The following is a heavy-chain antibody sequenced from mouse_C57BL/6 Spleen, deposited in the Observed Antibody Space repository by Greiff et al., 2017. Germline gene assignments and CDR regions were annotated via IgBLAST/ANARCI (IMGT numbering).Heavy chain of an antibody. D-gene: IGHD2-4*01. CDR1: GYSITGGYY. J-gene: IGHJ3*01. V-gene: IGHV3-6*01. CDR3: ARGGLRPAWFAY. Sequence: EVQVVESGPGLVKPSQSLSLTCSVTGYSITGGYYWNWIRQFPGNKLEWMGYISYDGSNNYNPSPKNRISITRDTSKNQFFLKLNSVTTEDPATYYCARGGLRPAWFAYWGQGTLVTVSA. CDR2: ISYDGSN.